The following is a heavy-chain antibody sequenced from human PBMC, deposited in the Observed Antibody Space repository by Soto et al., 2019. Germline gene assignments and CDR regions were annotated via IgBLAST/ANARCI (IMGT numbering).Heavy chain of an antibody. D-gene: IGHD3-9*01. CDR2: ISGSGGST. Sequence: PGGSLRLSCAASGFTFSSYGMSWVRQAPGKGLEWVSAISGSGGSTYYADSVKGRFTISRDNSKNTLYLQMNSLRAEDTAVYYSAKLEGELRYFDWLADYHYYGMDVWGQGTTMTV. J-gene: IGHJ6*02. CDR1: GFTFSSYG. CDR3: AKLEGELRYFDWLADYHYYGMDV. V-gene: IGHV3-23*01.